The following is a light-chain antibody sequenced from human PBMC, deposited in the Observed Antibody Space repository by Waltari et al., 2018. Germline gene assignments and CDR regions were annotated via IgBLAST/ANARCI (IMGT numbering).Light chain of an antibody. Sequence: DTVMTQSPDSLAVSLGERATINCRSRQSLLYSSNNENYLAWFQQRPGQPPKLLIYWASTRESGVPDRFSGSGSGTDFTLTISSLQAEDVAIYYCQQYFNTPYTFGQGTKVEIK. CDR1: QSLLYSSNNENY. J-gene: IGKJ2*01. CDR2: WAS. V-gene: IGKV4-1*01. CDR3: QQYFNTPYT.